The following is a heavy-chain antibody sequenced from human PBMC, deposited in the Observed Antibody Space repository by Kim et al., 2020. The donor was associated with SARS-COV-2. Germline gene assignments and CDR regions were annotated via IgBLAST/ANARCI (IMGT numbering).Heavy chain of an antibody. D-gene: IGHD3-9*01. CDR1: GFTFSSYA. J-gene: IGHJ4*02. CDR3: AREGEYDILTGYLY. V-gene: IGHV3-30*04. CDR2: ISYDGSNK. Sequence: GGSLRLSCAASGFTFSSYAMHWVRQAPGKGLEWVAVISYDGSNKYYADSVKGRFTISRDNSKNTLYLQMNSLRAEDTAVYYCAREGEYDILTGYLYWGQGTLVTVSS.